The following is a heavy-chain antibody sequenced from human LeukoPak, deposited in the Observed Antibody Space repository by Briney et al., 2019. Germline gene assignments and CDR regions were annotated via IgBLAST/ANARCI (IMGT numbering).Heavy chain of an antibody. J-gene: IGHJ6*02. V-gene: IGHV1-18*01. CDR2: ISAYNGNT. CDR3: AREASPRSSSWSYFYGMDV. Sequence: ASVKVSCKASGYTFTSYGISWVRQAPGQGLEWMGWISAYNGNTNYAQKLQGRVTMATDTSTSTAYMERRSLRSDDTAVYYCAREASPRSSSWSYFYGMDVWGQGTTVTVSS. D-gene: IGHD6-13*01. CDR1: GYTFTSYG.